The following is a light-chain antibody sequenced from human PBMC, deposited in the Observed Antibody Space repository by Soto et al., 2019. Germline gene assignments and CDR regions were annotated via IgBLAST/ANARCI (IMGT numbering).Light chain of an antibody. CDR1: QGIGSA. Sequence: AVQLTQSPSSLSASVGDRVTISCRASQGIGSALAWYQQNPGKATKVLIYDASSLQSGVPSRFSGSGSGTDFTLTISSLQPEDFATYYCLQDYNYPWTFGQGTKVDIK. J-gene: IGKJ1*01. CDR2: DAS. CDR3: LQDYNYPWT. V-gene: IGKV1-6*01.